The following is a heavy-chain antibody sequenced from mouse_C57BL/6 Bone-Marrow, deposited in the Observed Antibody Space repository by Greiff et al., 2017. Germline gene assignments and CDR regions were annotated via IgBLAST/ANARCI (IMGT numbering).Heavy chain of an antibody. Sequence: QVQLKESGPGLVQPSQSLSITCTVSGFSLTSYGVHWVRQSPGKGLEWLGVIWSGGSTDYNAAFISRLSISKDNSKSQVFFKMNSLQADDTAIDYCAIWGWLLRWYFDVWGTGTTVTVSS. V-gene: IGHV2-2*01. CDR3: AIWGWLLRWYFDV. D-gene: IGHD2-3*01. CDR2: IWSGGST. CDR1: GFSLTSYG. J-gene: IGHJ1*03.